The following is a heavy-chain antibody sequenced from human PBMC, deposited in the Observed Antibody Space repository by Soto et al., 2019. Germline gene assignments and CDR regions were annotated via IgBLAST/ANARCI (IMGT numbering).Heavy chain of an antibody. D-gene: IGHD5-18*01. Sequence: NPSETLSLTCTVSGASISSSDYYWAWIRQPPGKGLEWLASIYYRGRTYYNPSLKSRVTISADTSKNHFSLELSSVTAADTSLYYCATHEGYSYGAPSGAFDIWGLGTMVTVSS. CDR1: GASISSSDYY. V-gene: IGHV4-39*01. CDR3: ATHEGYSYGAPSGAFDI. J-gene: IGHJ3*02. CDR2: IYYRGRT.